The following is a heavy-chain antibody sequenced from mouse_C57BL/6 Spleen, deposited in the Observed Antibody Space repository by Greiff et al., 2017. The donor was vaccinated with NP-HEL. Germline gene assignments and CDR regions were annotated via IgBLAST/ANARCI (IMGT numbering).Heavy chain of an antibody. Sequence: EVKLMESEGGLVQPGSSMKLSCTASGFTFSDYYMAWVRQVPEKGLEWVANINYDGSSTYYLDSLKSRFIISRDNAKNILYLQMSSLKSEDTATYYCARGEVYSNYAWFAYWGQGTLVTVSA. CDR2: INYDGSST. D-gene: IGHD2-5*01. CDR3: ARGEVYSNYAWFAY. J-gene: IGHJ3*01. V-gene: IGHV5-16*01. CDR1: GFTFSDYY.